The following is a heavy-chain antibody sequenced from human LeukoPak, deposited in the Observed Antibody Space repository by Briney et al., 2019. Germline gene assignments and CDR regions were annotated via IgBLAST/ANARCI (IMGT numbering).Heavy chain of an antibody. V-gene: IGHV4-59*01. Sequence: SETLSLTCTVSGDSISSYYWSWIRQPPGKGLKWIGYIYYTGSTSYDPSLESRVTISVDTSKNQFSLNMSSVTAADTAVYYCAISDRDGKIDYWGQGTLVTVSS. D-gene: IGHD5-24*01. CDR1: GDSISSYY. CDR2: IYYTGST. CDR3: AISDRDGKIDY. J-gene: IGHJ4*02.